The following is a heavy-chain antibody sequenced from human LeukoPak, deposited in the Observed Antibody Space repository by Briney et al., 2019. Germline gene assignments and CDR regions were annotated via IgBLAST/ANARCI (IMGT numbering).Heavy chain of an antibody. V-gene: IGHV1-8*01. Sequence: GASVKVSCKASGYTFTSYDINWVRQATGQGLEWMGWMNPNSGNTGYAQKFQGRVTMTRNTSISTAYMELSSLRSEDTAVYYCARSRTYYDILTGRFDPWGQGTLVTVSS. CDR3: ARSRTYYDILTGRFDP. J-gene: IGHJ5*02. CDR2: MNPNSGNT. D-gene: IGHD3-9*01. CDR1: GYTFTSYD.